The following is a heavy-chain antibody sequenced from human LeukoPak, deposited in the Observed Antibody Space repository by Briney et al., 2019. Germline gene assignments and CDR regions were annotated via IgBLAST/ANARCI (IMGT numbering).Heavy chain of an antibody. Sequence: GGSLRLSCAASGFTFDDYGMSWVRQAPGKGLEWVSGINWNGGSTGYADSVKGRFTISRDNAKNSLYLQMNSLRAEDTALYHCARYGIQLWSRPDAFDIWGQGTMVTVSS. V-gene: IGHV3-20*01. D-gene: IGHD5-18*01. CDR3: ARYGIQLWSRPDAFDI. CDR2: INWNGGST. CDR1: GFTFDDYG. J-gene: IGHJ3*02.